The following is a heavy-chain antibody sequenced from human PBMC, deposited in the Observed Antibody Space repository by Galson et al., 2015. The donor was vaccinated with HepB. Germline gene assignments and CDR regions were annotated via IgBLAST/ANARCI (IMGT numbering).Heavy chain of an antibody. CDR3: ARESGGYSYGFDH. J-gene: IGHJ4*02. CDR2: IYSGGST. V-gene: IGHV3-66*01. CDR1: GFTVSSNY. Sequence: SLRLSCAASGFTVSSNYRSWVRQAPGKGLEWVSVIYSGGSTYYADSVKDRFTISRDNSKNTLYLQMNSLRAEDTAVYYCARESGGYSYGFDHWGQGTLVTASS. D-gene: IGHD5-18*01.